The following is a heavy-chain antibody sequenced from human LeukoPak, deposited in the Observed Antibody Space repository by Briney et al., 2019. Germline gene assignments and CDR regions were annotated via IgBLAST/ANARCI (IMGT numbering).Heavy chain of an antibody. Sequence: GGSLRLSCAASGFTFSWMHWVRQAPGKGLVWVSRINSDGSSTSYADSVKGRFTISRDNARNTLFLQMNSLRAEDTAVYYCAKARDGYNYSRQFDYWGQGTLVTVSS. V-gene: IGHV3-74*01. CDR1: GFTFSW. CDR3: AKARDGYNYSRQFDY. D-gene: IGHD5-24*01. CDR2: INSDGSST. J-gene: IGHJ4*02.